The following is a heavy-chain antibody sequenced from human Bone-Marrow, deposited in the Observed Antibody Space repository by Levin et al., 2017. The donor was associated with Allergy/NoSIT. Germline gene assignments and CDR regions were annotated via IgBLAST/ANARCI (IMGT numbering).Heavy chain of an antibody. CDR3: ARVKLGGDYADDGLDI. CDR2: INPSGGGT. V-gene: IGHV1-46*01. D-gene: IGHD4-17*01. J-gene: IGHJ3*02. CDR1: GYNFTSYF. Sequence: ASVKVSCKASGYNFTSYFMHWVRQAPGQGLEWMGIINPSGGGTNYAQKFKGRVIMTRDISTSAVYLELSSLRSEDTAVYYCARVKLGGDYADDGLDIWGQGTMVTVSS.